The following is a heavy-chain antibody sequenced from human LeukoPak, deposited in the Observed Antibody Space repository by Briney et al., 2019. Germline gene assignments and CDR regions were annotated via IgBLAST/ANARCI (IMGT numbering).Heavy chain of an antibody. CDR1: GDTFTGYY. J-gene: IGHJ4*02. V-gene: IGHV1-2*06. D-gene: IGHD3-22*01. CDR2: INPNSGGT. Sequence: GASVKVSCKASGDTFTGYYMHWVRQAPGQGLEWMGRINPNSGGTNYAQKFQGRVTMTRDTSISTAYMELSRLRSDDTAVYYCARFLTLGYYDSSGYDYWGQGTLVTVSS. CDR3: ARFLTLGYYDSSGYDY.